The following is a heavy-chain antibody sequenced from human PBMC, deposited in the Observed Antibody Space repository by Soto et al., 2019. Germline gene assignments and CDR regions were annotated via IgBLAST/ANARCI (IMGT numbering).Heavy chain of an antibody. V-gene: IGHV3-23*01. J-gene: IGHJ4*02. CDR1: GFTFSSYA. CDR2: ISGSGGST. D-gene: IGHD3-16*01. CDR3: AKDTTSGVWGSYYEPGYFDS. Sequence: GGSLRPSGAAAGFTFSSYAMSWVRQAPGKGLEWVSAISGSGGSTYYADSVKGRFTISRDNSKNTLYLQMNSLRAEDTAVYYCAKDTTSGVWGSYYEPGYFDSWGQGT.